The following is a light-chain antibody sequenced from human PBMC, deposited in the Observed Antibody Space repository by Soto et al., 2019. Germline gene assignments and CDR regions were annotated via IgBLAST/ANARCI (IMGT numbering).Light chain of an antibody. CDR3: SSYTGSKTWM. J-gene: IGLJ3*02. Sequence: QSALTQPASVSGSPGQSITISCTGTSSDVGTYNHVSWYQQHPGEAPKLIIYDVSNRPSGVSIRFSGSKSGNTASLTISGLQAEDEADYYCSSYTGSKTWMFGGGTKLTVL. CDR2: DVS. CDR1: SSDVGTYNH. V-gene: IGLV2-14*01.